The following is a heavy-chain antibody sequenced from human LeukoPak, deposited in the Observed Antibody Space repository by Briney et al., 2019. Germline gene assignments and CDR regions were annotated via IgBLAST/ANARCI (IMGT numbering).Heavy chain of an antibody. J-gene: IGHJ3*02. D-gene: IGHD1-26*01. CDR3: AKDIGELDSAFDI. Sequence: GRSLRLSCAASGFTFDDYAMHWVRQAPGKGLEWVSGISWNSGSIGYADSVKGRFTISRDNAKNSLYLQMNSLRAEDTALYYCAKDIGELDSAFDIWGQGTMVTVSS. V-gene: IGHV3-9*01. CDR1: GFTFDDYA. CDR2: ISWNSGSI.